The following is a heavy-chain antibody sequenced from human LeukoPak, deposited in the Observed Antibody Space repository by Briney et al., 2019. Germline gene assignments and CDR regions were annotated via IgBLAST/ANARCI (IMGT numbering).Heavy chain of an antibody. CDR1: GGSISSGSYY. CDR2: IYTSGST. Sequence: KSSQTLSLTCTVSGGSISSGSYYWSWIRQPAGKGLEWIGRIYTSGSTNYNPSLKSRVTISVDTSKNQFSLKLSSVTAADTAVYYCATSPIIYGDTAMDFDYWGQGTLVTVSS. D-gene: IGHD5-18*01. CDR3: ATSPIIYGDTAMDFDY. J-gene: IGHJ4*02. V-gene: IGHV4-61*02.